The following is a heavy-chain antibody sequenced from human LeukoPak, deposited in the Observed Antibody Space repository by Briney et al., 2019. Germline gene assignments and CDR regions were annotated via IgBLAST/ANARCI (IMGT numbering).Heavy chain of an antibody. Sequence: SETLSLICAVYGESFSGYYWSWIRQPPGKGLEWIGEINHSGSTNYNPSLKSRVTISVDTSKNQFSLKLSSVTAADTAVYYCARGVARTYYSDTSGYAAADYWGQGTLVTVSS. CDR3: ARGVARTYYSDTSGYAAADY. CDR1: GESFSGYY. D-gene: IGHD3-22*01. J-gene: IGHJ4*02. CDR2: INHSGST. V-gene: IGHV4-34*01.